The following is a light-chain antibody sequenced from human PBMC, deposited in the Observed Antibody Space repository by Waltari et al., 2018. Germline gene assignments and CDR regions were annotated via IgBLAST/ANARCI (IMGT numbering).Light chain of an antibody. CDR2: LAS. Sequence: DFQMTQSPSSLSASVGDTVTITCRASQDISDDYLAWYQQKPGKSPELLIYLASTLQFGVPSRFRGSGSGKDFTLTITSLQPEDVATYYCQRYNSAPWTFGQGTDVEIK. CDR1: QDISDDY. V-gene: IGKV1-27*01. CDR3: QRYNSAPWT. J-gene: IGKJ1*01.